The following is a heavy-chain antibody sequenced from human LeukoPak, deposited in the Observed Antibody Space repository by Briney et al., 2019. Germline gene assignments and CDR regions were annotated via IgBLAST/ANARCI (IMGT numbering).Heavy chain of an antibody. Sequence: PSQTLSLTCTFSGCSIRSGDFYWSWIRQHPGKGLEWIGYIYYSGTTYYSPSLKSRVTMSVDTSKNQISLKVNSVTAADTAVYYCARESYSSSYLFDFWGQGTLVTVSS. J-gene: IGHJ4*02. V-gene: IGHV4-31*03. D-gene: IGHD6-6*01. CDR2: IYYSGTT. CDR3: ARESYSSSYLFDF. CDR1: GCSIRSGDFY.